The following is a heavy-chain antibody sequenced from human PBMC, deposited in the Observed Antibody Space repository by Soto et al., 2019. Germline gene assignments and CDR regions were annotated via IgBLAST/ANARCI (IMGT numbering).Heavy chain of an antibody. Sequence: GGSLRLSCAASGFTFSSSSMNWVRQAPGKGLEWISYISSSSTTIYYADSVKGRFTISRDNAQNSLYLQMNSLRAEDTAVYYCARDGLPVERPYDYWGQGTLVTVSS. D-gene: IGHD1-1*01. V-gene: IGHV3-48*01. CDR3: ARDGLPVERPYDY. CDR2: ISSSSTTI. CDR1: GFTFSSSS. J-gene: IGHJ4*02.